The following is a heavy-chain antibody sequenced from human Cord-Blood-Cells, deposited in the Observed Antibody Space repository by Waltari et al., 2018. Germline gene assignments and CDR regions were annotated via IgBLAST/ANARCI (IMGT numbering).Heavy chain of an antibody. V-gene: IGHV3-53*01. D-gene: IGHD5-12*01. CDR3: AGGYDYYYYGMDV. CDR1: GFTVSSNY. J-gene: IGHJ6*02. CDR2: IYSGGST. Sequence: EVQLVESGGGLIQPGRSLRLSCAASGFTVSSNYMSWVRQAPGKGLEWVSVIYSGGSTYYADSVKGRFTISRDNSKNTLYLQMNSLRAEDTAVYYCAGGYDYYYYGMDVWGQGTTVTVSS.